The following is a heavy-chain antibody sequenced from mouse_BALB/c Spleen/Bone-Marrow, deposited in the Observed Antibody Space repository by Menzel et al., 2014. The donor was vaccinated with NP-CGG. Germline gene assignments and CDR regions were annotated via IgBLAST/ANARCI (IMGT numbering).Heavy chain of an antibody. CDR1: GYTFTSYW. D-gene: IGHD2-3*01. Sequence: QVQLQQSGAELVKPGAPVKLSCKASGYTFTSYWMNWVKQRPGRGLEWIGRIGPSDSETHYNQKFKDKATLTVDKSSSTAYIQVSSLTSEGSAVYHCARALGDGYYYAMDYWGQGTSVTVSS. CDR3: ARALGDGYYYAMDY. J-gene: IGHJ4*01. V-gene: IGHV1-69*02. CDR2: IGPSDSET.